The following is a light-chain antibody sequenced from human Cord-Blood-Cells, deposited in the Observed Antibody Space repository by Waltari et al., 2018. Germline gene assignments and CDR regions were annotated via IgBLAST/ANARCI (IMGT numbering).Light chain of an antibody. V-gene: IGLV5-45*01. J-gene: IGLJ3*02. CDR2: YKSDSDK. CDR1: SGINVGTYR. CDR3: MIWHSSAWV. Sequence: QAVLTQPASLSASPGASASLTCTLRSGINVGTYRIYWYQQKPGSPPQYLLRYKSDSDKQQGSGVPSRFSGSKDAWANAGIFLISGLQSEDEADYYCMIWHSSAWVFGGGTKLTVL.